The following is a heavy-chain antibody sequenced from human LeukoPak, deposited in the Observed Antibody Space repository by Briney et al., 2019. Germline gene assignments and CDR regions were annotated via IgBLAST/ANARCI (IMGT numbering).Heavy chain of an antibody. V-gene: IGHV3-33*06. CDR2: IWYDGSNK. CDR3: AKEPEWELLRPGGSLDY. D-gene: IGHD1-26*01. CDR1: GFTFSSYG. Sequence: QSGGSLRLSCAASGFTFSSYGMHWVRQAPGKGLEWVAVIWYDGSNKYYADSVKGRFTISRDNSKNTLYLQMNSLRAEDTAVYYCAKEPEWELLRPGGSLDYWGQGTLVTVSS. J-gene: IGHJ4*02.